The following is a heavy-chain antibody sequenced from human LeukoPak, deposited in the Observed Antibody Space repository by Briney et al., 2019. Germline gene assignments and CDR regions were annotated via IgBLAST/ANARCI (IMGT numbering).Heavy chain of an antibody. CDR1: GGTFSSYG. V-gene: IGHV1-69*05. CDR3: ASSTRGVHEYSYGGYFDY. Sequence: SVKVSCKTSGGTFSSYGISWVRQAPGQGLEWMGGIIPLFAPANYAQKFQGRVTITTDESTSTAYMELSSLRSEDTAVYYCASSTRGVHEYSYGGYFDYWGQGTLVTVSS. CDR2: IIPLFAPA. J-gene: IGHJ4*02. D-gene: IGHD5-18*01.